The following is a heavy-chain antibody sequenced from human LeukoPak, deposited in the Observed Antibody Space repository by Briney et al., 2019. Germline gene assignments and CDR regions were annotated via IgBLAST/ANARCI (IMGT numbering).Heavy chain of an antibody. D-gene: IGHD6-13*01. Sequence: ASVKVSGKASGYTFTGYYMHWVRQAPGQGLEWMGWINPNSGGTNYAQKFQGRVTMTRDTSISTAYMELSRLRSDDTAVYYCARAGRQQLPREWGYMDVWGKGTTVTVSS. CDR1: GYTFTGYY. J-gene: IGHJ6*03. CDR2: INPNSGGT. CDR3: ARAGRQQLPREWGYMDV. V-gene: IGHV1-2*02.